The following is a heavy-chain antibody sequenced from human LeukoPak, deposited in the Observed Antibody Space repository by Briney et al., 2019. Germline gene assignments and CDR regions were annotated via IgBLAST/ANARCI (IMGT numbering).Heavy chain of an antibody. D-gene: IGHD3-22*01. CDR1: GFTVSDVY. CDR3: AKTVLSGYYYGAFDI. J-gene: IGHJ3*02. V-gene: IGHV3-15*01. CDR2: IKSELHGGTT. Sequence: PGGSLRLSCAASGFTVSDVYMNWVRQAPGKGLEWIGRIKSELHGGTTDFAAAVKGRFILSRDHSKNTVYLQMNSLRAEDTAVYYCAKTVLSGYYYGAFDIWGQGTMVTVSS.